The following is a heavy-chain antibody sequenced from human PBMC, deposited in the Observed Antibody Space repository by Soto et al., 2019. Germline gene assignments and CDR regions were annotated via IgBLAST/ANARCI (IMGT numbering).Heavy chain of an antibody. D-gene: IGHD1-26*01. V-gene: IGHV4-4*02. Sequence: QVQLQESGPGLVKPSGTLSLTCAVSGGSISSSNWWSWVRQPPGKGLEWIGEIYHSGSTNYNPSLKSRVTIXXDXSXXQFSLKLSSVTAADTAVYYCARDSGSYAYYYGMDVWGQGTTVTVSS. CDR1: GGSISSSNW. CDR2: IYHSGST. CDR3: ARDSGSYAYYYGMDV. J-gene: IGHJ6*02.